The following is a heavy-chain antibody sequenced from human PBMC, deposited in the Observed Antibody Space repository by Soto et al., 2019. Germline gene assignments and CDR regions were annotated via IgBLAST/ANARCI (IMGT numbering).Heavy chain of an antibody. D-gene: IGHD6-19*01. CDR1: GFTVSSNF. V-gene: IGHV3-66*01. CDR2: IYSGGGT. Sequence: EVQLVESGGGLVQPGGSLRLSCAASGFTVSSNFMSWVRQAPGKGLEWVSRIYSGGGTYYADSVKGRVTNSRDNSKQTLYLQMNSLRAEDTAVYYCARDSSGSTSDAFDIWGQGTLVTV. CDR3: ARDSSGSTSDAFDI. J-gene: IGHJ3*02.